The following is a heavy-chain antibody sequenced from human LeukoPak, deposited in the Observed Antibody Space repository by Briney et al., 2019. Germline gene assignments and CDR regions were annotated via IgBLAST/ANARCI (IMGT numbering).Heavy chain of an antibody. V-gene: IGHV3-11*01. J-gene: IGHJ4*02. CDR3: ARWTAAPAGGYFDY. CDR1: GFTFSDYY. D-gene: IGHD1-14*01. CDR2: ISSSGSTI. Sequence: PGGSRRLSCAASGFTFSDYYMSWIRQAPGKVLEWVSYISSSGSTIYYADSVKGRFTISRDNAKNSLYLQMNSLRAEDTAVYYCARWTAAPAGGYFDYWGQGTLVTVSS.